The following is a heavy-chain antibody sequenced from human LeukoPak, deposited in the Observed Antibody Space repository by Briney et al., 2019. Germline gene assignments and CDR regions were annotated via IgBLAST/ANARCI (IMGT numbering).Heavy chain of an antibody. CDR3: VRGEYSSPPFDY. CDR2: INHSGST. V-gene: IGHV4-34*01. J-gene: IGHJ4*02. D-gene: IGHD6-6*01. CDR1: GGSFSGYY. Sequence: SETLSLTCAVYGGSFSGYYWSWIRQPPGKGLEWIGEINHSGSTNYSPSLKSRVTISVDTSKNQFSLKLTSVTAADTAIYYCVRGEYSSPPFDYWGQGTLVTVSS.